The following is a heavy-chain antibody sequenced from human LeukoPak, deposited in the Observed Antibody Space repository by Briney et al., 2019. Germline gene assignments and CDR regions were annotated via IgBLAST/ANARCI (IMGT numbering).Heavy chain of an antibody. Sequence: ASVKVSCKASGYTFTSYGISWVRQAPGQGLEWMGWISAYNSNTNYAQKLQGRVTMTTDTSTSTAYMELRSLRSDDTAVYYCARDLSNWGVPRNSDYWGQGTLVTVSS. CDR1: GYTFTSYG. CDR2: ISAYNSNT. J-gene: IGHJ4*02. V-gene: IGHV1-18*01. CDR3: ARDLSNWGVPRNSDY. D-gene: IGHD7-27*01.